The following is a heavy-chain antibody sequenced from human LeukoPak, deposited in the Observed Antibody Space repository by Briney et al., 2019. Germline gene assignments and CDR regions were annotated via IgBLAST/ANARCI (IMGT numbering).Heavy chain of an antibody. J-gene: IGHJ4*02. V-gene: IGHV3-30*18. CDR3: AKPDYYDSSGYYLRFFDH. CDR1: GFTFSSYG. D-gene: IGHD3-22*01. Sequence: GGSLRLSCAASGFTFSSYGMHWVRQAPGKGLGWAAVISYDGSNKYYADSVKGRFSISRDNSKSTLYLQMSSLRAEDTAVYYCAKPDYYDSSGYYLRFFDHWGQGTLVTVSS. CDR2: ISYDGSNK.